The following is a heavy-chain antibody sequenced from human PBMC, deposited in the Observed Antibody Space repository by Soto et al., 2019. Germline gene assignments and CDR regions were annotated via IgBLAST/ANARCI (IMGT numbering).Heavy chain of an antibody. CDR2: ISGSGGST. D-gene: IGHD5-18*01. V-gene: IGHV3-23*01. J-gene: IGHJ6*02. CDR1: GFTFSSYA. CDR3: AKAGYSSPLLDYYYGMDV. Sequence: GGSLRLSCAASGFTFSSYAMSWVRQAPGKGLEWVSAISGSGGSTYYADSVKGRFTISRDNSKNTLYLQMNSLRAEDTAVYYCAKAGYSSPLLDYYYGMDVWGQGTTVTVSS.